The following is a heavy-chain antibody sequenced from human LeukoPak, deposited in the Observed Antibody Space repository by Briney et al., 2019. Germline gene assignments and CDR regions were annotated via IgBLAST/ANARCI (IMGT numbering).Heavy chain of an antibody. V-gene: IGHV3-21*01. CDR1: GFTFSSYN. Sequence: GGSLRLSCAASGFTFSSYNMNWLRQAPGKGLEWVSSISHGSGSIYYADSVKGRFAISRDNAKNSLYLQMNSLRAEDTAVYYCARDHLTGEDYYYGMDVWGQGTTVTVSS. CDR3: ARDHLTGEDYYYGMDV. J-gene: IGHJ6*02. D-gene: IGHD7-27*01. CDR2: ISHGSGSI.